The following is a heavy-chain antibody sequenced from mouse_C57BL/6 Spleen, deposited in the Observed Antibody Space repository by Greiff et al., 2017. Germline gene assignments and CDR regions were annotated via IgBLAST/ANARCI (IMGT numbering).Heavy chain of an antibody. D-gene: IGHD5-5*01. J-gene: IGHJ2*01. CDR1: GYTFTSYW. V-gene: IGHV1-55*01. Sequence: QVQLQQSGAELVKPGASVKMSCKASGYTFTSYWITWVKQRPGQGLEWIGDIYPGSGSTNYNEKFKSKATLTVDTSSSTAYMQLSSLTSEDSAVYYCASRLPAFVGGYWGQGTTLTVSS. CDR3: ASRLPAFVGGY. CDR2: IYPGSGST.